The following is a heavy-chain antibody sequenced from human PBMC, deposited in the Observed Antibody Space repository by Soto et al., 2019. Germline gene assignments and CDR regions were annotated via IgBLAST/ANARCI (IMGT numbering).Heavy chain of an antibody. CDR2: ISGRDSRT. D-gene: IGHD5-18*01. V-gene: IGHV3-23*01. J-gene: IGHJ6*02. Sequence: HPGGSLRLSCEASGFTFGYYAMHWVREAPGKGLEWVSGISGRDSRTHYADSVKGRLTISRDNSKNTLYLQMSSLRAEDTAIYHCARDKGGLVDTGAMDVWGQGNTVTVS. CDR3: ARDKGGLVDTGAMDV. CDR1: GFTFGYYA.